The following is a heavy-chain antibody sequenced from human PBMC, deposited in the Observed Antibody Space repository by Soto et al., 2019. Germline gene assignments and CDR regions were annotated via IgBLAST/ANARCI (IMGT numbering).Heavy chain of an antibody. CDR3: ARGTTTSAFSAMDV. CDR2: ISYDGSNK. J-gene: IGHJ6*02. Sequence: QVQLVESGGGVVQPGRSLRLSCAASGFTFSNNAMDWVRQAPGKGLEWVAGISYDGSNKYIAESVKGRFTISRDNSKNTLFLQMNSLRAEDTAVYYCARGTTTSAFSAMDVWGQGTTVTVSS. D-gene: IGHD1-1*01. CDR1: GFTFSNNA. V-gene: IGHV3-30-3*01.